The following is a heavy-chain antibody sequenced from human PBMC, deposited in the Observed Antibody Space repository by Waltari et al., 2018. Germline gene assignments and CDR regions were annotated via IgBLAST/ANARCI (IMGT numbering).Heavy chain of an antibody. CDR1: GFTVSSNY. CDR2: IYSGGST. V-gene: IGHV3-53*02. J-gene: IGHJ6*03. Sequence: EVQLVETGGGLIQPGGSLRLSCAASGFTVSSNYMSWVRRAPGKGLEWVSVIYSGGSTYYADSVKGRFTISRDKSKNTLYLQMNSLRAEDTAVYYCAREARDYYYYYMDVWGKGTTVTVSS. CDR3: AREARDYYYYYMDV.